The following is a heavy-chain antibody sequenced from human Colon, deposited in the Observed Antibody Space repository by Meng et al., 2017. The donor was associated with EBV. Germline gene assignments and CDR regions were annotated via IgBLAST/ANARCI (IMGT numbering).Heavy chain of an antibody. V-gene: IGHV4-34*01. J-gene: IGHJ4*02. D-gene: IGHD6-19*01. CDR2: INYSGNT. CDR3: ARRLAALDY. Sequence: QVQLQQWGAGLLKPSETLSLSCAVYGGSFRGYYWTWIRQPPGKGLEWVAEINYSGNTNYSPSLKSRVTISIDTSKNQFSLKLSSVTAADTAIYYCARRLAALDYWGQGPLVTVSS. CDR1: GGSFRGYY.